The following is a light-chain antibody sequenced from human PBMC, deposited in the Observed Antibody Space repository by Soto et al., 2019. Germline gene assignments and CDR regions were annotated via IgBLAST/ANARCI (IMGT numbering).Light chain of an antibody. CDR2: EVS. CDR3: SSYTSSLYV. Sequence: QSALTQPASVSGSPGQSITISCTGTSSDVGGYNYVSWYQQHPGKAPKLMIYEVSNRPSGVSNRFSGSKSGNTASLTISGLQAEDEADYYCSSYTSSLYVFGTGTKATVL. CDR1: SSDVGGYNY. J-gene: IGLJ1*01. V-gene: IGLV2-14*01.